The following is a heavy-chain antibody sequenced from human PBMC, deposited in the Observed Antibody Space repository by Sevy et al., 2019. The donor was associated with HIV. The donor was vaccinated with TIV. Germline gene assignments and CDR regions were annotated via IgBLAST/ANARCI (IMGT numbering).Heavy chain of an antibody. J-gene: IGHJ6*02. CDR1: GFIFRNYA. D-gene: IGHD1-26*01. CDR3: AKVRHCSSGSFHSSAADRAFYYSYYGVDV. Sequence: GGSLRLSCAASGFIFRNYAMHWVRQAPGQGLEWLAFIRYDGSNKQYEDSVKGRFTISRDNSKNTLYLQMNSLRAEDTAVYYCAKVRHCSSGSFHSSAADRAFYYSYYGVDVWGQGTTVTVSS. V-gene: IGHV3-30*02. CDR2: IRYDGSNK.